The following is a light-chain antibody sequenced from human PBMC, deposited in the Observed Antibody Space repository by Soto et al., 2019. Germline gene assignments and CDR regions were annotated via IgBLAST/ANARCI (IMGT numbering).Light chain of an antibody. Sequence: QAVVTQAPSLTVSPGGTVTLTCGSSTGPVTNGHFPYWFQQKPGQAPRPLIYDTDNKPSWTPARFSASLLGDKAALTLSGALPEDEADYYCLLSSTGRLYVFGPGTKVTVL. CDR1: TGPVTNGHF. CDR2: DTD. V-gene: IGLV7-46*01. CDR3: LLSSTGRLYV. J-gene: IGLJ1*01.